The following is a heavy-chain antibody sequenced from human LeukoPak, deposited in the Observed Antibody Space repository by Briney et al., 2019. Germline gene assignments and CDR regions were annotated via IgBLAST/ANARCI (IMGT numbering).Heavy chain of an antibody. CDR3: ARSYCGGDCYGGMDV. Sequence: ASVKVSCKASGYTFTAYYIHWVRQAPGQGLEWMGWINPNSGGTNYAQKFQGRVTMTRDTSISTAYMELSRLRSDDTAVYYCARSYCGGDCYGGMDVWGQGTTVTVSS. CDR1: GYTFTAYY. V-gene: IGHV1-2*02. J-gene: IGHJ6*02. CDR2: INPNSGGT. D-gene: IGHD2-21*02.